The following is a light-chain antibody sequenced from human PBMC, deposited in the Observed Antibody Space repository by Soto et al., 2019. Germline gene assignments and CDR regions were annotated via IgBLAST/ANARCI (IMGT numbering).Light chain of an antibody. CDR3: QQYNNWPGT. CDR1: QSVSSN. V-gene: IGKV3-15*01. J-gene: IGKJ1*01. Sequence: EIVMTQSPATLSVSPGERATLSCRASQSVSSNLAWYQQKPGQGPRLLIYGASTRATGIPARFSGSWSGTEFTLTISSLQSEDFAVYYCQQYNNWPGTFGQGTKVEIK. CDR2: GAS.